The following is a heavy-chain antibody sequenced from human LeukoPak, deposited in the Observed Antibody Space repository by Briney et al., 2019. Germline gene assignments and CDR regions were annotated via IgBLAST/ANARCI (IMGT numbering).Heavy chain of an antibody. CDR3: ARRGNWGFFDY. V-gene: IGHV4-59*01. CDR2: IHYSGST. Sequence: SETLSLTCTVSGGSISNYYRSWIRQAPGKGLEWIGYIHYSGSTNYNPSLKSRVTISVDTSKNQFSLKLSSVTAADTAVYYCARRGNWGFFDYWGQGTLVTVSS. J-gene: IGHJ4*02. D-gene: IGHD7-27*01. CDR1: GGSISNYY.